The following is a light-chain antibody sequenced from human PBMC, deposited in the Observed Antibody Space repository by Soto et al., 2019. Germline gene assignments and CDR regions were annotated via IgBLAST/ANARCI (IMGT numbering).Light chain of an antibody. CDR1: QSLNRD. CDR3: QQYNNWPGT. CDR2: VAS. V-gene: IGKV3-15*01. J-gene: IGKJ1*01. Sequence: IVMTQSPATLSMSPGERATLSCRACQSLNRDLAWYQQKPGQSPRLLIFVASIRATGIPARFSGSGSGTEFTLTIGSLQSEDCALYYCQQYNNWPGTFGQGTKVDI.